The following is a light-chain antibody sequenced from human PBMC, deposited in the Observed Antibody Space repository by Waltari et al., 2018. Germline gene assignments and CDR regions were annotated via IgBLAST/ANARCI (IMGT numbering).Light chain of an antibody. CDR3: QQYYSTPST. Sequence: DIVLTQSLDSLTLSLGERATINFKSSPRLLSVPGNKRYLAWYQHKPGQPPKLLIYWASTREPGVPDRFSGSGSGTDFTLTITSLQAEDAAVYFCQQYYSTPSTFGQGTKLEIK. J-gene: IGKJ2*01. V-gene: IGKV4-1*01. CDR1: PRLLSVPGNKRY. CDR2: WAS.